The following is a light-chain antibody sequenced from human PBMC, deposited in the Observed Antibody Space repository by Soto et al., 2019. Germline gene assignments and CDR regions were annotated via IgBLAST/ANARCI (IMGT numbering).Light chain of an antibody. Sequence: VVMTQSKLSLPVTLGQPAAISCMSSQSLVYSEGYTYLNLVLQRPGQSPRRLIYKVFNRDSGVPDRFSGSGSGTDFTLKISRVEAEDVAVYYCMQGTHWPWTFGQGSKVDI. CDR1: QSLVYSEGYTY. CDR3: MQGTHWPWT. CDR2: KVF. V-gene: IGKV2-30*01. J-gene: IGKJ1*01.